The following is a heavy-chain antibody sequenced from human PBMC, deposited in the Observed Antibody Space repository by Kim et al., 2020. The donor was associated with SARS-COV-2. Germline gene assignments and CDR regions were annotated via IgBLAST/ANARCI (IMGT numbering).Heavy chain of an antibody. CDR2: IYRSGST. CDR1: GFTVNSDY. J-gene: IGHJ4*02. D-gene: IGHD3-16*01. CDR3: TRDKLGYLGD. V-gene: IGHV3-53*01. Sequence: GGSLRLSCAASGFTVNSDYVTWVRQAPGKGLEWVSIIYRSGSTYYADSVKGRFTISRDNSKNTVYVQMNSLRAEDTAVYYCTRDKLGYLGDWGQGTLVIVSS.